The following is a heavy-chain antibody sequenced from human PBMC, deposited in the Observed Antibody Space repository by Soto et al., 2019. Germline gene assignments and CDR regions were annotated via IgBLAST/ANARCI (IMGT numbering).Heavy chain of an antibody. V-gene: IGHV1-69*13. Sequence: SVKVSCKASGGTFYTYTFSWVRQAPGQGLEWMGGIIPLFGKPSYAQKFQGRLIISADASTNRAYLDLYSLTTEDAGIYYCALFESDDDVWGSFRSWGQGTPVTVSS. J-gene: IGHJ5*02. CDR2: IIPLFGKP. D-gene: IGHD3-16*01. CDR3: ALFESDDDVWGSFRS. CDR1: GGTFYTYT.